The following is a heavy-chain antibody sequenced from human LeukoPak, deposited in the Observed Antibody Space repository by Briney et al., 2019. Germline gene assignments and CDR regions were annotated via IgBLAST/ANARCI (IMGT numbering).Heavy chain of an antibody. CDR3: ARVPTTASSLQRGAFDV. CDR1: GFTFSDYN. J-gene: IGHJ3*01. D-gene: IGHD2-21*02. Sequence: GGSLRLSCAASGFTFSDYNMRWIRQAPGKGLEWVSSISRSGSTKYYADSVKGRFTISRDNAKNSLFLQMNSLRAEDTAVYYCARVPTTASSLQRGAFDVWGPGTMVTVSS. CDR2: ISRSGSTK. V-gene: IGHV3-11*01.